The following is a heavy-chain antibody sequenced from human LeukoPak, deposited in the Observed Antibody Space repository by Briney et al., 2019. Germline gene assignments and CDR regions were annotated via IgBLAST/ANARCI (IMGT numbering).Heavy chain of an antibody. J-gene: IGHJ4*02. D-gene: IGHD3-22*01. CDR3: ARGYYDSGGPRLDS. CDR1: GYTFTACY. V-gene: IGHV1-2*02. CDR2: INPNSGDT. Sequence: ASVKVSCKASGYTFTACYIHWVRQAPGQGLEWMGWINPNSGDTKYSQEFQGRVTMTRDTPISTTYMELSGLTSDDTAVYYCARGYYDSGGPRLDSWGQGTLVTVSS.